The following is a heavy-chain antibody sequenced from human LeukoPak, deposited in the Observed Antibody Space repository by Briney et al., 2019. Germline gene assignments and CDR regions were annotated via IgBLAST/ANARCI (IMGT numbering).Heavy chain of an antibody. CDR3: ARGRGDPLWYFEY. CDR2: ISASGGTT. CDR1: GFTFSTYS. D-gene: IGHD4-17*01. Sequence: GGSLRLSCAASGFTFSTYSMNWVRQAPGKGLEWVSGISASGGTTVYTDSVKGRFTISRDNSKNTLFLQMDSLRAEDTAVYYCARGRGDPLWYFEYWGQGTLVTVPS. J-gene: IGHJ4*02. V-gene: IGHV3-23*01.